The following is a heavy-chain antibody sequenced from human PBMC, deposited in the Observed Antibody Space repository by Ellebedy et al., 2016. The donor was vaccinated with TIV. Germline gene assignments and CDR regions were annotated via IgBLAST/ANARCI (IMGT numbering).Heavy chain of an antibody. D-gene: IGHD3-10*01. Sequence: MPSETLSLTCTVSGVSVNSANYYWTWIRQPPGKGLEWIGYFYSSGSTDYKPSLKSRVAISVDTSKNQFFLKLSSVTAADTAVYFCSGAYGRATPKYWGQGTLVTVSS. CDR1: GVSVNSANYY. CDR3: SGAYGRATPKY. V-gene: IGHV4-61*01. J-gene: IGHJ4*02. CDR2: FYSSGST.